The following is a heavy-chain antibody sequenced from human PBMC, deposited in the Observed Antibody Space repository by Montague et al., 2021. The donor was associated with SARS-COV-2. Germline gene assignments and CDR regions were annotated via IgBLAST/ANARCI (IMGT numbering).Heavy chain of an antibody. V-gene: IGHV4-4*02. J-gene: IGHJ4*02. CDR3: LRAGGFDNRPPV. CDR2: IHHSGDT. D-gene: IGHD3-10*01. Sequence: SETLSLTCGVSGDSIISTNWWSWVRPPPGKVLEWIGGIHHSGDTNYNPSFKSLVTISVDPSKNQYSLELNFVTAASTAVYYCLRAGGFDNRPPVWGQGVLVIVSS. CDR1: GDSIISTNW.